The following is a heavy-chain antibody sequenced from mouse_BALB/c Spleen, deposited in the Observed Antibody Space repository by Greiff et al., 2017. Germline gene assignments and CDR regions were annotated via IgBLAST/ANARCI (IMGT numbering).Heavy chain of an antibody. CDR2: IDPANGNT. Sequence: EVQLQQSGPELVKPGASVKISCKASGYTFTDYNMHWVKQRPEQGLEWIGRIDPANGNTKYDPKFQGKATITADTSSNTAYLQLSSLTSEDTAVYYCARWATATAMDYWGQGTSVTVSS. V-gene: IGHV14-3*02. J-gene: IGHJ4*01. CDR1: GYTFTDYN. CDR3: ARWATATAMDY. D-gene: IGHD1-2*01.